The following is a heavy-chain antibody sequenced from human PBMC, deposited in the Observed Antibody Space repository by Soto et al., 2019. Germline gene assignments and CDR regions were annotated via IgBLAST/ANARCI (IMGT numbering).Heavy chain of an antibody. CDR2: IYYSGST. J-gene: IGHJ5*02. D-gene: IGHD3-10*01. CDR1: GGSISSYY. Sequence: SETLSLTCTVSGGSISSYYWSWIRQPPGKGLEWIGYIYYSGSTNYNPSLKSRVTISVDTSKNQVSLKLSSVTAADTAVYYCARHKGGSGRPWWFDPWGQGTLVTVSS. V-gene: IGHV4-59*08. CDR3: ARHKGGSGRPWWFDP.